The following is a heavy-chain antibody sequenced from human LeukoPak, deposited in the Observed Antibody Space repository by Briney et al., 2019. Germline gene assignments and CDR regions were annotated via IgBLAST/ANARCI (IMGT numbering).Heavy chain of an antibody. D-gene: IGHD2-2*01. CDR3: ARGPGFSGPVVVPAAMWGADYYYYYGMDV. Sequence: ASVKVSCKASGYTFTSYDINWVRQATGQGLEWMGWMNPNSGNTGYAQKFQGRVTMTRNTSISTAYMELSSLRSEDTAVYYCARGPGFSGPVVVPAAMWGADYYYYYGMDVWGQGTTVTVSS. V-gene: IGHV1-8*01. CDR1: GYTFTSYD. J-gene: IGHJ6*02. CDR2: MNPNSGNT.